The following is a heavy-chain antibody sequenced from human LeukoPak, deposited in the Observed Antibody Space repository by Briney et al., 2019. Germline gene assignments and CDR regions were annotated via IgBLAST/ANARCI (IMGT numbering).Heavy chain of an antibody. CDR3: ARTSSSRYLHFDY. D-gene: IGHD6-13*01. CDR2: IYYSGST. Sequence: SETLSLTCTVSGGSISSYYRSWIRQPPGKGLEWIGYIYYSGSTNYNPSLKSRVTISVDTSKNQFSLKLSSVTAADTAVYYCARTSSSRYLHFDYWGQGTLVTVSS. J-gene: IGHJ4*02. V-gene: IGHV4-59*08. CDR1: GGSISSYY.